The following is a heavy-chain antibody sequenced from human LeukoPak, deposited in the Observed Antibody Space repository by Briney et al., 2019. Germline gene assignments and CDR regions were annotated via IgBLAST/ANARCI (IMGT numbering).Heavy chain of an antibody. V-gene: IGHV3-23*01. CDR1: GFTFSNYG. Sequence: GGSLRLSCAASGFTFSNYGMTWVRQAPGKGLEWVSSIDGSGDNKYYEDSVKGRFTISRDNSRNKLFLQIISLRVEDTTVYYCAKTQPLIYIFCSKYTGCYFDYWGQGTMVAVSS. CDR3: AKTQPLIYIFCSKYTGCYFDY. D-gene: IGHD5-12*01. CDR2: IDGSGDNK. J-gene: IGHJ4*02.